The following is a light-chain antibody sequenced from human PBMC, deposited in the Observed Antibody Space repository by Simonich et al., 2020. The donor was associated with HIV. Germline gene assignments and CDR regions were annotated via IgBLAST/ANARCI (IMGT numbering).Light chain of an antibody. Sequence: DIVMTQSPLSLPVTPGEPASISCRSSQSLLHSNGYKYLDWYLQKPGQSPRLLIYLGSNRASGVPDRFSGSGSGTDFTLKISRVEAEDVGVYYCMQGLQAPYTFGQGTKLEIK. V-gene: IGKV2-28*01. CDR1: QSLLHSNGYKY. CDR3: MQGLQAPYT. CDR2: LGS. J-gene: IGKJ2*01.